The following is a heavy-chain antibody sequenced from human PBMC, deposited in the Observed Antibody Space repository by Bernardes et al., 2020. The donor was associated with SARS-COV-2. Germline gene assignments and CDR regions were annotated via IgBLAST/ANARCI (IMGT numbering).Heavy chain of an antibody. CDR3: AKDQGYWGKFGL. V-gene: IGHV3-23*01. CDR2: ITGSSDNY. J-gene: IGHJ2*01. D-gene: IGHD7-27*01. Sequence: GGSLRLSCVASGFTFSSYAMSWVRQAPGKGLERVSAITGSSDNYNYADSVKGRFTISRDISKTTLYLQMDGLRPEDTAIYFCAKDQGYWGKFGLWGRGTLVTVSS. CDR1: GFTFSSYA.